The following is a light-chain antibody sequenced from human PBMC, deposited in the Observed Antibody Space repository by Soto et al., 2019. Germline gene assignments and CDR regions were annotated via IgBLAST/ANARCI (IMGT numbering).Light chain of an antibody. CDR1: QNISNW. J-gene: IGKJ1*01. V-gene: IGKV1-5*01. CDR2: DVS. Sequence: DIQMTQSPSTLSAYVGDRVSITCRASQNISNWVAWYQLKPGEAPRLLMLDVSTLHSGVPSRFSGSGSGTEFTLTISSLQPDDSATYYCQQYNDYFRTFGQGTKVEMK. CDR3: QQYNDYFRT.